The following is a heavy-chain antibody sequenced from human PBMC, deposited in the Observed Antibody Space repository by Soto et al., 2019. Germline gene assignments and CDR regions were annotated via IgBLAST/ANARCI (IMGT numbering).Heavy chain of an antibody. J-gene: IGHJ4*02. CDR1: GGSISSGGYY. Sequence: TLSLTCTVSGGSISSGGYYWSWIRQHPGTGLEWIGHISYSGSTYYNTSLKSRVTISVDTSKNQFSLKLSSVTAADTAVYYCARDYYGSGSPPLGYWGQGTLVTVSS. D-gene: IGHD3-10*01. CDR2: ISYSGST. V-gene: IGHV4-31*03. CDR3: ARDYYGSGSPPLGY.